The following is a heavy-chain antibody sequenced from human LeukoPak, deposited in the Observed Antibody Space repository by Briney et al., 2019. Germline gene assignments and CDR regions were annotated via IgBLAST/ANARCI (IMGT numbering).Heavy chain of an antibody. CDR1: GYTLTELS. V-gene: IGHV1-46*01. Sequence: ASVKVSCKVSGYTLTELSMHWVRQAPGQGLEWMGIINPSGGSTSYAQKFQGRVTMTRDTSTSTVYMELSSLRSEDTAVYYCARVFRSSSSRNLGYWGQGTLVTVSS. CDR3: ARVFRSSSSRNLGY. CDR2: INPSGGST. J-gene: IGHJ4*02. D-gene: IGHD6-13*01.